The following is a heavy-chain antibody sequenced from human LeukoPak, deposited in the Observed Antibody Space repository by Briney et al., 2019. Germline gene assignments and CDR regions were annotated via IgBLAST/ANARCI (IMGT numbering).Heavy chain of an antibody. J-gene: IGHJ4*02. CDR3: ARARFKYYYDSSGYYDY. D-gene: IGHD3-22*01. CDR1: GVSINIYY. V-gene: IGHV4-59*01. Sequence: PSETLSLTCSVSGVSINIYYWSWVRQPPGKGLGWIGCIYNSGSTNYNPSLKSRVTISVDTSKNQFSLKLSSVTAADTAVYYCARARFKYYYDSSGYYDYWGQGALVTVSS. CDR2: IYNSGST.